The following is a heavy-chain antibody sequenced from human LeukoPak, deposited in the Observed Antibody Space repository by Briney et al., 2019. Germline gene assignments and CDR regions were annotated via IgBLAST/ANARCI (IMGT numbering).Heavy chain of an antibody. CDR3: ARDGTRDYGLDY. Sequence: GGSLRLSCAASGFTSSSYGMPWVRQAPGKGLEWVAVIWYDGSNKYYADSVKGRFTISRDNSKSTLYLQMNSLRAEDTAVYYCARDGTRDYGLDYWGQGTLVTVSS. D-gene: IGHD4-17*01. CDR1: GFTSSSYG. CDR2: IWYDGSNK. J-gene: IGHJ4*02. V-gene: IGHV3-33*01.